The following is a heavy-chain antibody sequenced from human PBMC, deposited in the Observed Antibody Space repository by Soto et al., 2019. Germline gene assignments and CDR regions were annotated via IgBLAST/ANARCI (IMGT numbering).Heavy chain of an antibody. Sequence: SVKVSCKASGGTFSSYAISWVRQAPGQGLEWMGGIIPIFGTANYAQKFQGRVTITADESTSTAYMELSSLRSEDTAVFYCARWGGGYCSGGSCYGWFDPWGQGTRVTAPQ. V-gene: IGHV1-69*13. D-gene: IGHD2-15*01. CDR1: GGTFSSYA. J-gene: IGHJ5*02. CDR2: IIPIFGTA. CDR3: ARWGGGYCSGGSCYGWFDP.